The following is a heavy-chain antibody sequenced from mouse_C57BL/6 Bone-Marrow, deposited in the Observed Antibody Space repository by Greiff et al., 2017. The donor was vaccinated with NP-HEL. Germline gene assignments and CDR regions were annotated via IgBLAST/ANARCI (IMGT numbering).Heavy chain of an antibody. CDR1: GYTFTDYY. CDR3: ARVANGY. J-gene: IGHJ2*01. D-gene: IGHD1-1*01. V-gene: IGHV1-26*01. Sequence: EVQLQQSGPELVKPGASVKISCKASGYTFTDYYMNWVKQSHGKSLEWIGDINPNNGGTSYNQKFKGKATLTVDKSSSTAYMELRSLTSEDSAVYYCARVANGYWGQGTTLTVSS. CDR2: INPNNGGT.